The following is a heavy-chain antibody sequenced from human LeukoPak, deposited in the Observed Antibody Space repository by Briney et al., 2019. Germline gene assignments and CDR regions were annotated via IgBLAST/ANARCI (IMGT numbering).Heavy chain of an antibody. CDR1: GFTVSSNY. Sequence: GGSLRLSCAASGFTVSSNYMSWVRQAPGKGLEWVSVIYSGGSTYYADSVKGRFTISRHNSKNTLYLQMSSLRAEDTAVYYCARVEKYSGSYFDYWGQGTLVTVSS. J-gene: IGHJ4*02. V-gene: IGHV3-53*04. CDR2: IYSGGST. CDR3: ARVEKYSGSYFDY. D-gene: IGHD1-26*01.